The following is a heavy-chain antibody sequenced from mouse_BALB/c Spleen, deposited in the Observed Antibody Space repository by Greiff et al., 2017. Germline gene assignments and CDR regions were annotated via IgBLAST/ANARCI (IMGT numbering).Heavy chain of an antibody. V-gene: IGHV3-2*02. Sequence: EVKLMESGPGLVKPSQSLSLTCTVTGYSITSDYAWNWIRQFPGNKLEWMGYISYSGSTSYNPSLKSRISITRDTSKNQFFLQLNSVTTEDTATYYCARLRRTYYYAMDYWGQGTSVTVSS. CDR2: ISYSGST. CDR1: GYSITSDYA. D-gene: IGHD2-12*01. CDR3: ARLRRTYYYAMDY. J-gene: IGHJ4*01.